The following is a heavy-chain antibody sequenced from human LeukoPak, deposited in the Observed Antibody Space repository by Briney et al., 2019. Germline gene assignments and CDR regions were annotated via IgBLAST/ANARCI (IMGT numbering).Heavy chain of an antibody. V-gene: IGHV3-66*01. CDR2: IYSGGST. D-gene: IGHD3-22*01. J-gene: IGHJ3*02. CDR1: GXTVSSNY. CDR3: ARDISSGYYDAFDI. Sequence: GRSLRLSCAASGXTVSSNYMSWVRQAPGKGLGWVSVIYSGGSTYYADSVKGRFTISRDNSKNTLYLQMNSLRAEDTAVYYCARDISSGYYDAFDIWGQGTMVTVSS.